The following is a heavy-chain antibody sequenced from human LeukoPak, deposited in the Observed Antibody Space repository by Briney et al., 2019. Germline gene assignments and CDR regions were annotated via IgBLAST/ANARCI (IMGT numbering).Heavy chain of an antibody. CDR2: ISDSGAST. CDR1: GFTLTTYA. J-gene: IGHJ4*02. V-gene: IGHV3-23*01. Sequence: GGSLRLSCAAPGFTLTTYAMSWVRQAPGKGLEWDSTISDSGASTYYADSVKGRFTISRDNSKNPLYLQMNSLRAEDTAVYYCSKSHSVGYRGYFDYWGQGTLVTVSS. CDR3: SKSHSVGYRGYFDY. D-gene: IGHD5-12*01.